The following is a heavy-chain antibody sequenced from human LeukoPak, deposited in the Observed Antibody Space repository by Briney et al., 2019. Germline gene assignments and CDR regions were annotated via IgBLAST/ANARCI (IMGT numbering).Heavy chain of an antibody. D-gene: IGHD3-10*01. CDR1: GFTFSSYA. V-gene: IGHV3-30*04. CDR3: ARDAYYYGSGSYVDY. J-gene: IGHJ4*02. CDR2: ISYDGSNK. Sequence: PGRSLRLSCAASGFTFSSYAMHWVRQAPGKGLEWVAVISYDGSNKYYADSVKGRFTISRDNSKNTLYLQMNSLRAEDTAVYYCARDAYYYGSGSYVDYWGQGTLVTVSS.